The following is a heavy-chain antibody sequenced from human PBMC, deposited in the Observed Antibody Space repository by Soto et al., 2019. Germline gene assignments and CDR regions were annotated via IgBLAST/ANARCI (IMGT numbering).Heavy chain of an antibody. J-gene: IGHJ4*02. CDR1: GFSFSTYG. D-gene: IGHD3-22*01. V-gene: IGHV3-30*18. CDR3: AKASYYDSSGYYQYYFDY. Sequence: GVSLRLSCAASGFSFSTYGMHWVRQAPGKGLEWVAFISNDGSNKYYADSVKGRFTISRDNSKNTLYLQMNSLRAEDTAVYYCAKASYYDSSGYYQYYFDYWGQGTLVTVSS. CDR2: ISNDGSNK.